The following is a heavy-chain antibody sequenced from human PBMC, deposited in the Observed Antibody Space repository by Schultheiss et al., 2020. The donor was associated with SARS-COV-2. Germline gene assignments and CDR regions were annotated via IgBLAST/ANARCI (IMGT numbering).Heavy chain of an antibody. J-gene: IGHJ4*02. D-gene: IGHD2-2*01. V-gene: IGHV3-23*01. CDR2: ISGSGGST. CDR1: GFTFSSYW. Sequence: GGSLRLSCAASGFTFSSYWMHWVRQAPGKGLVWVSAISGSGGSTYYADSVKGRFTISRDNSKNTLYLQMNSLRAEDTAVYYCAKSNRIVVVPAATFDYWGQGTLVTVSS. CDR3: AKSNRIVVVPAATFDY.